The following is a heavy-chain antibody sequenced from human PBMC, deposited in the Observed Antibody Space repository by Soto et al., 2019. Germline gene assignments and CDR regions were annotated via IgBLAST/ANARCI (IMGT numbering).Heavy chain of an antibody. CDR1: GGSISSSSYY. CDR2: IYYSGST. J-gene: IGHJ6*02. CDR3: ARHSGSYYYYYYYGMDV. D-gene: IGHD1-26*01. Sequence: SLTCTVSGGSISSSSYYWGWIRQPPGKGLEWIGSIYYSGSTYYNPSLKSRVTISVDTSKNQFSLKLSSVTAADTAVYYCARHSGSYYYYYYYGMDVWGQGTTVTVSS. V-gene: IGHV4-39*01.